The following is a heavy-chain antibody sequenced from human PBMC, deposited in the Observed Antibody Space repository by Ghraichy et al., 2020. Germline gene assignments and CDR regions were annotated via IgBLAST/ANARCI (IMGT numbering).Heavy chain of an antibody. CDR1: GDSISTGGYY. Sequence: SETLSLTCTVSGDSISTGGYYWSWIRQHPGKGLEWIGYIYYNGVTDYNPSLKSRVIMSVDTSKNQFTLNLSSVTAADTAVYYCARSLRVLRFLGWFDPWGQGTLVTVSS. V-gene: IGHV4-31*03. D-gene: IGHD3-3*01. CDR3: ARSLRVLRFLGWFDP. J-gene: IGHJ5*02. CDR2: IYYNGVT.